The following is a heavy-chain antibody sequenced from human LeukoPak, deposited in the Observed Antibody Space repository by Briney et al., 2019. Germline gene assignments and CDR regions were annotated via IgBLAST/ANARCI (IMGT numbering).Heavy chain of an antibody. V-gene: IGHV4-59*01. D-gene: IGHD6-19*01. CDR2: IHYSGST. Sequence: PSETLSLTCTVAGGSISSYYWSWIRQPPGKGLEWIGYIHYSGSTNYNPSLKSRVTISVDTTKNQFSLKLSSVTAADTAVYYCARVAVAAREYFDYWGQGTLVTVSS. J-gene: IGHJ4*02. CDR1: GGSISSYY. CDR3: ARVAVAAREYFDY.